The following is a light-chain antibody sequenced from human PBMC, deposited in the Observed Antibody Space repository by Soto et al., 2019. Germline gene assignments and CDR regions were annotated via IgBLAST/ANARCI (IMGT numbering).Light chain of an antibody. Sequence: QSALTQPASVSGSPGQSITISCTGTGSDVRGNKYVSWYQHYPGKAPKLMISDVSNRPSGISNRFSGSKSGDTASLTISGLQAEDEADYYGSAFTGTTYAFGTGTKVTAL. CDR1: GSDVRGNKY. CDR2: DVS. CDR3: SAFTGTTYA. J-gene: IGLJ1*01. V-gene: IGLV2-14*03.